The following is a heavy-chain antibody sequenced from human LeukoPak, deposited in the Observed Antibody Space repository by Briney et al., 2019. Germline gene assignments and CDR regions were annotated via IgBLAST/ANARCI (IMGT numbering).Heavy chain of an antibody. J-gene: IGHJ4*02. CDR2: INPNSGGT. CDR3: ARVLFYSSGNKSNRADY. V-gene: IGHV1-2*02. Sequence: ASVKVSCKASGYTFTGYYMHWVRQAPGQGLEWMGWINPNSGGTNYAQKFQGRVTMTRDTSISTAYMELSRLRSDDTAVYYCARVLFYSSGNKSNRADYWGQGTLVTVSS. CDR1: GYTFTGYY. D-gene: IGHD6-19*01.